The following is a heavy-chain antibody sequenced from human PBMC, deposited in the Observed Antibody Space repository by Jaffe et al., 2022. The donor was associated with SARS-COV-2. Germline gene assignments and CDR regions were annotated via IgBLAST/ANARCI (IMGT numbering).Heavy chain of an antibody. Sequence: QVQLVQSGAEVKKPGASLKVSCTASGYTFTSYYLLWVRQAPGQGLEWMGMINPTGGSTSYAQKFQGRVTMTRDTSTSTVYMELSSLRSEDTAVYYCARTQGHYYGMDVWGQGTTVTVSS. J-gene: IGHJ6*02. CDR2: INPTGGST. CDR3: ARTQGHYYGMDV. CDR1: GYTFTSYY. V-gene: IGHV1-46*01.